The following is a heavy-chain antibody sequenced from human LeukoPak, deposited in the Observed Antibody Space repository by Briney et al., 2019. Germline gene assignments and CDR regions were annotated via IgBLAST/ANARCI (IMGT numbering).Heavy chain of an antibody. CDR3: ARDRNYGPNFPFYFDY. J-gene: IGHJ4*02. V-gene: IGHV4-4*07. CDR2: IHSTGTT. CDR1: GGSISGHY. D-gene: IGHD4/OR15-4a*01. Sequence: SETLSLTCTVSGGSISGHYWNWFRQPAGKRLEWMGRIHSTGTTNHNPSLESRVTMSVDTSKNRLSLRLSSVTAADTAVYYCARDRNYGPNFPFYFDYWGQGTSVTVSS.